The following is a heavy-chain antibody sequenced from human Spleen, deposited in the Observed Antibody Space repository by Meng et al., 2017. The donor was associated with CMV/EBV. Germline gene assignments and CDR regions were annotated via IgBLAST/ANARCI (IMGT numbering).Heavy chain of an antibody. CDR2: INSDGSST. D-gene: IGHD2-2*01. CDR3: ARDVDCSSTSCMGYYGMDV. V-gene: IGHV3-74*01. Sequence: GESLKISCAASGFTFTEYAMHWVRQAPGKGLVWVSRINSDGSSTSYADSVKGRFTISRDNAKNTLYLQMNSLRAEDTAVYYCARDVDCSSTSCMGYYGMDVWGQGTTVTVSS. CDR1: GFTFTEYA. J-gene: IGHJ6*02.